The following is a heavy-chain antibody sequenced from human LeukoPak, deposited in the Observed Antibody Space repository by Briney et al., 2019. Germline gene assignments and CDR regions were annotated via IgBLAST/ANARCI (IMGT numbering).Heavy chain of an antibody. J-gene: IGHJ4*02. CDR1: GLTVSSYG. Sequence: GESLRLSCGASGLTVSSYGMSWVRQAPGKGLEWVSTIIGSAVNTYYADSVKGRFTISRDDSKNTVYLQMNSLRAEDTAVYSCAKYTSGTSYRGLDQWGQGTLVTVSS. CDR2: IIGSAVNT. V-gene: IGHV3-23*01. D-gene: IGHD3-10*01. CDR3: AKYTSGTSYRGLDQ.